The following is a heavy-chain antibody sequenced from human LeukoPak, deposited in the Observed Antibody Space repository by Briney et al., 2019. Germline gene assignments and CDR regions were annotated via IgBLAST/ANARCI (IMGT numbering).Heavy chain of an antibody. CDR3: ARMLRSSSYAVDY. V-gene: IGHV4-31*03. Sequence: SETLSLTCSVSGGSISSGFYYWSWIRQHPGKGLEWIGHIYYSGSTYYNPSLKSRATIAVDTSKNQFSLRLTSVTAADAAVYFCARMLRSSSYAVDYWGQGTLVTVSS. D-gene: IGHD2-2*01. J-gene: IGHJ4*02. CDR1: GGSISSGFYY. CDR2: IYYSGST.